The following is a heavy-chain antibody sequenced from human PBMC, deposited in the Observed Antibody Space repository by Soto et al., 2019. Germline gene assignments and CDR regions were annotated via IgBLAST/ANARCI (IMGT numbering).Heavy chain of an antibody. CDR1: GYSFTSYG. Sequence: GPEVKKPGASVKVSCQASGYSFTSYGVSWVRQAPGQGLGGMGWISAYNGNTNYAQKYHGRVTVTTDTATSTAYMELRRLRADDTAVFYCVRDRPAPFGSWGQGTLVTVS. J-gene: IGHJ4*02. CDR2: ISAYNGNT. CDR3: VRDRPAPFGS. D-gene: IGHD2-15*01. V-gene: IGHV1-18*01.